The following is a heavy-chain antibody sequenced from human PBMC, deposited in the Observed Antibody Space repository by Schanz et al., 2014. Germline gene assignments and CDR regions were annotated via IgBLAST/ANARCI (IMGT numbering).Heavy chain of an antibody. D-gene: IGHD6-19*01. Sequence: QVQLVQSGAEVKKPGASVKVSCKASGYTFSSYGITWVRQAPGQVLEWMGWINGYNGHTLYAQKFQGRVTMTTDTSTSTAYMELTSLRSDDTAVYYCARGGYSSGWYDRDIAHFDYWGQGTLVTVSS. CDR3: ARGGYSSGWYDRDIAHFDY. CDR2: INGYNGHT. CDR1: GYTFSSYG. V-gene: IGHV1-18*01. J-gene: IGHJ4*02.